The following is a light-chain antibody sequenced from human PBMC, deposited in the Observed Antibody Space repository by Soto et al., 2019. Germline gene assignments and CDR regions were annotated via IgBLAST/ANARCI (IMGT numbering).Light chain of an antibody. CDR2: NVY. CDR3: SSYTSSSTFYV. CDR1: SSDVGAYNF. J-gene: IGLJ1*01. Sequence: QSVLTQPASVSGSPGQSITISCTGTSSDVGAYNFVSWHQQHPGKAPKLMIYNVYDRPSGISYRFSGSKSGNTASLTISGLQGEDEADYYCSSYTSSSTFYVFGTGTKATVL. V-gene: IGLV2-14*03.